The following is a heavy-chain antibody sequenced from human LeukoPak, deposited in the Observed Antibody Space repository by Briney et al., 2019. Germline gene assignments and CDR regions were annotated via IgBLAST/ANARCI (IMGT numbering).Heavy chain of an antibody. CDR3: ARHRLDY. CDR1: GGSISSTTYY. V-gene: IGHV4-39*01. J-gene: IGHJ4*02. CDR2: IYYNGNT. Sequence: SETLSLTCTVSGGSISSTTYYWGWVRQPPGKGLEWIGSIYYNGNTYYNPSLESRVTISIDTSKNQFSLKLSSLTAADTAVYYCARHRLDYWGQGILVTVSS.